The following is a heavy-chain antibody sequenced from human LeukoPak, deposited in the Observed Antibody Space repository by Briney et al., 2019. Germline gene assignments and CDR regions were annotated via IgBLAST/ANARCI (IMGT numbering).Heavy chain of an antibody. CDR2: IIPILGIA. D-gene: IGHD6-19*01. V-gene: IGHV1-69*04. J-gene: IGHJ4*02. CDR1: GGTFSSYA. Sequence: SVKVSCKASGGTFSSYAISWVRQAPGQGLEWMGRIIPILGIANYAQKFQGRVTITADKSTSTAYMELSSLRPVDTAVYYCAKIANSSGRRGEHEVWGQGTLVTVSS. CDR3: AKIANSSGRRGEHEV.